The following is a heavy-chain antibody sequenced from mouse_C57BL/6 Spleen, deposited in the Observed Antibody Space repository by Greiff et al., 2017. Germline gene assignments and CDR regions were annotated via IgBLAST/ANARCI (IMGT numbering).Heavy chain of an antibody. CDR2: IRNKANNHAT. CDR3: TRPDYDYDGAFAY. J-gene: IGHJ3*01. Sequence: EVKVVESGGGLVQPGGSMKLSCAASGFTFSDAWMDWVRQSPEKGLEWVADIRNKANNHATCYAESVKGRFTISRDDSKSSVYLQMKSLRAEDTGIYYCTRPDYDYDGAFAYWGQGTLVTVSA. CDR1: GFTFSDAW. V-gene: IGHV6-6*01. D-gene: IGHD2-4*01.